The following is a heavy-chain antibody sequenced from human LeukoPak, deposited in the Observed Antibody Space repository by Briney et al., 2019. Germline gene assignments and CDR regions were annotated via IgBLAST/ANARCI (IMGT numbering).Heavy chain of an antibody. Sequence: GGSLRLSCAASGFTFDDYAMHWVRQGPGKGREWVSGISWNSGSIGYADSVKGRFTISRDNAKNSLYLQMNSLRAEDTALYYCAKGDLAHGSGSCLDYWGQGTLVTVSS. V-gene: IGHV3-9*01. CDR3: AKGDLAHGSGSCLDY. CDR2: ISWNSGSI. CDR1: GFTFDDYA. D-gene: IGHD3-10*01. J-gene: IGHJ4*02.